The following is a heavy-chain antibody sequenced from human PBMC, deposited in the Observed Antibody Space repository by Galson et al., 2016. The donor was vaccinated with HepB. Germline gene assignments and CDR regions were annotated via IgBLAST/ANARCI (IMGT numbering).Heavy chain of an antibody. V-gene: IGHV1-2*02. D-gene: IGHD2-2*02. J-gene: IGHJ4*02. CDR3: ARVPIHCSSTGCYIDF. CDR1: GYSFAGYY. CDR2: INPSTGGT. Sequence: SVKVSCKASGYSFAGYYIHWVRQAPGLGLEWMGWINPSTGGTNYAPKFEGRVTMTGDTSMSTAYLEVNGLTSDDTAVYYCARVPIHCSSTGCYIDFWGQGSLVTVSS.